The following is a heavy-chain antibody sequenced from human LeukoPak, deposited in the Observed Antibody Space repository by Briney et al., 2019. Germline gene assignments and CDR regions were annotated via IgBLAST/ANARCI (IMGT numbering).Heavy chain of an antibody. CDR1: GFTFSSYG. V-gene: IGHV3-30*18. CDR3: AKNAAGLNHYYYYGMDV. D-gene: IGHD6-13*01. CDR2: ISYDGSNK. J-gene: IGHJ6*02. Sequence: PGGSLRLSCAASGFTFSSYGMHWVRQAPGEGLEWVAVISYDGSNKYYADSVKGRFTISRDNSKNTLYLQMNSLRAEDTAVYYCAKNAAGLNHYYYYGMDVWGQGTTVTVSS.